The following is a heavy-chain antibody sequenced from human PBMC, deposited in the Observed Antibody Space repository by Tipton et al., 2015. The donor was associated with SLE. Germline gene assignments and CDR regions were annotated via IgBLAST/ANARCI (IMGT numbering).Heavy chain of an antibody. J-gene: IGHJ2*01. CDR1: GVSISTCRYY. CDR3: ARRGEWWYFDL. V-gene: IGHV4-39*07. CDR2: IYSSVTT. Sequence: TLSLTCSFSGVSISTCRYYWGWIRQPPGKGLEWIGGIYSSVTTYKNPSLKSRVTMSLETSKNQFSLNLRSVTAADTAVYYCARRGEWWYFDLWGRGTLVTVSS. D-gene: IGHD3-10*01.